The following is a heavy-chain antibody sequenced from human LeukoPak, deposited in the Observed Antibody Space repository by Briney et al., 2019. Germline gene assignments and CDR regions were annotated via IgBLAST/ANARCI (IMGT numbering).Heavy chain of an antibody. CDR1: GFIFSSYA. V-gene: IGHV3-23*01. D-gene: IGHD5-24*01. Sequence: GGSLRLSCAASGFIFSSYAMSWVRQAPGKGLEWVSAISGSGGSTYYADSVKGRFTISRDNSKNTLYLQMNSLRAEDTAVYYCAKAMMTTRWSDYGMDVWGQGTTVTVSS. CDR3: AKAMMTTRWSDYGMDV. CDR2: ISGSGGST. J-gene: IGHJ6*02.